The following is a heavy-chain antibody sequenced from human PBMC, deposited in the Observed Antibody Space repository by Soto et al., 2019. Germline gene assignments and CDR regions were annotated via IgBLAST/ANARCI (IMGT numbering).Heavy chain of an antibody. Sequence: ASVKVSCKASGYTFTGYYMHWVRQAPGQGLEWMGWINPNSGGTNYAQKFQGWVTMTRDTSISTAYMELSRLRSDDTAVYYCAREWPLWFGLRRYYYSGMDAWGQETTVTISS. CDR2: INPNSGGT. CDR1: GYTFTGYY. D-gene: IGHD3-10*01. CDR3: AREWPLWFGLRRYYYSGMDA. V-gene: IGHV1-2*04. J-gene: IGHJ6*02.